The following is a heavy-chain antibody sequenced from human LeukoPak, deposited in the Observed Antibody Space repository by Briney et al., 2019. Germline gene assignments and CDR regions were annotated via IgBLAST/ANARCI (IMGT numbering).Heavy chain of an antibody. Sequence: SENLSLTCTVSGGSISSSSYYWGWIRQPPGKGLGWIGSIYYSGSTYYNPSLKSRITISVDTSKNQVSLKLSSVSAADTAVYYCARRTVASTDYYFDYWGQGTLVTVSS. D-gene: IGHD6-19*01. CDR2: IYYSGST. V-gene: IGHV4-39*01. CDR3: ARRTVASTDYYFDY. CDR1: GGSISSSSYY. J-gene: IGHJ4*02.